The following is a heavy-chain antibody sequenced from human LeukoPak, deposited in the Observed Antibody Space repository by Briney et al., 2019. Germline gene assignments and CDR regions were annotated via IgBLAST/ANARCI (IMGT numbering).Heavy chain of an antibody. CDR1: GDSVSSNSAA. V-gene: IGHV6-1*01. D-gene: IGHD3-22*01. Sequence: SQTLSLTCAISGDSVSSNSAAWNWIRQSPSRGLEWLGRTYYRSKWSNDYAVSVKRRITINPDTSRNQFSLQLNSVTPEDTAVYYCARYYYDSRGYYYYYFDYWGQGTLVTVSS. CDR2: TYYRSKWSN. J-gene: IGHJ4*02. CDR3: ARYYYDSRGYYYYYFDY.